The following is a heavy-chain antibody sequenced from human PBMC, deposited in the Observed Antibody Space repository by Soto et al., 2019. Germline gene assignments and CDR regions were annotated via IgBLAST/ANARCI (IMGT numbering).Heavy chain of an antibody. V-gene: IGHV4-34*01. J-gene: IGHJ5*02. CDR1: GGSFSGYY. CDR3: ASPSIFGVVIGFDP. D-gene: IGHD3-3*01. Sequence: QVQLQQWGAGLLKPSETLSLTCAVYGGSFSGYYWSWIRQPPGKGLEWIGEINHSGSTNYNPSLKSRVTISVDTSKNQFSLQLSSVTAADTAVYYCASPSIFGVVIGFDPWGQGTLVTVSS. CDR2: INHSGST.